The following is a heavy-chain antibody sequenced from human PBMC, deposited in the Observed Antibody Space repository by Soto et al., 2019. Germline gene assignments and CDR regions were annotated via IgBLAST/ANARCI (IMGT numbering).Heavy chain of an antibody. D-gene: IGHD2-2*01. CDR1: GGSFSGYY. CDR2: INHSGST. J-gene: IGHJ4*02. CDR3: ARGPYQPLPQGSVDY. Sequence: QVQLQQWGAGLLKPSETLSLTCAVYGGSFSGYYWSWIRQPPGKGLEWIGEINHSGSTNYNPSLKSRGPSSVDTSKNQFSLKLSSVAAADTAVYYCARGPYQPLPQGSVDYWGQGTLVTVSS. V-gene: IGHV4-34*01.